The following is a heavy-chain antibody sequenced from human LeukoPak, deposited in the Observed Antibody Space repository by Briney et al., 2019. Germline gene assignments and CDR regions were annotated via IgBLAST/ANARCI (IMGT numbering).Heavy chain of an antibody. CDR3: AKAGMGATLYYGMDV. CDR2: ISWDGGST. V-gene: IGHV3-43*01. CDR1: GFTLDDYT. Sequence: GGSLRLSCAASGFTLDDYTMHWVRQAPGKGLEWVSLISWDGGSTPYADSVKGRFTISRDNSKNSLYLQMNSLRTEDTALYYCAKAGMGATLYYGMDVWGQGTTVTVSS. J-gene: IGHJ6*02. D-gene: IGHD1-26*01.